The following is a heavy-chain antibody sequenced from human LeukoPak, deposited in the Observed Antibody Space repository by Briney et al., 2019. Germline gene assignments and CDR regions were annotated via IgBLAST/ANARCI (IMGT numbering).Heavy chain of an antibody. CDR2: INPNSGGT. J-gene: IGHJ5*02. Sequence: GASVKVSCKASGYTFTGYYMHWVRQAPGQGLEWMGRINPNSGGTNYAQKFQGRVTMTRDTSISTAYMELSRLRSDDTAVYYCARDLGYYHDSSGYYENWFDPWGQGTLVTVSS. D-gene: IGHD3-22*01. CDR3: ARDLGYYHDSSGYYENWFDP. CDR1: GYTFTGYY. V-gene: IGHV1-2*06.